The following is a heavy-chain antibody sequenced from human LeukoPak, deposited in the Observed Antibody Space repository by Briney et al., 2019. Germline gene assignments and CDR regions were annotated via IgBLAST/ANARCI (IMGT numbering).Heavy chain of an antibody. CDR1: GFTFSSYE. CDR2: ISSSGSTI. J-gene: IGHJ4*02. V-gene: IGHV3-48*03. D-gene: IGHD6-19*01. Sequence: GGSLRLSCAASGFTFSSYEMNWVRQAPGKGLEWVSYISSSGSTIYYADSVKGRFTISRDNAKNSLYLQMNSLRAEDTAVYYCAELQDYIAVAGFDYWGQGTLVTVSS. CDR3: AELQDYIAVAGFDY.